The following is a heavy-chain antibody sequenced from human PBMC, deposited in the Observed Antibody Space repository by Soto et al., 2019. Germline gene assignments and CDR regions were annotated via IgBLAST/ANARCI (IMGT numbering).Heavy chain of an antibody. J-gene: IGHJ4*02. CDR3: ARHHCWSTPCYYDY. CDR1: GGFLNSSSYY. D-gene: IGHD3-3*02. Sequence: SENLSLTCSDSGGFLNSSSYYWGWIRQPPGKGLEWIGTISYNGNSYYNPSLKSRVTMSVDTSKNQFSLKLSSVTAADTAVYYCARHHCWSTPCYYDYWGQGTLVTVSS. CDR2: ISYNGNS. V-gene: IGHV4-39*01.